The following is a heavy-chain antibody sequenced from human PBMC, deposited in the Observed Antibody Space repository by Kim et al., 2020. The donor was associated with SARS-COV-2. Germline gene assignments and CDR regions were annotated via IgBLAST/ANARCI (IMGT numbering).Heavy chain of an antibody. CDR2: IWYDGSHA. V-gene: IGHV3-33*01. D-gene: IGHD2-15*01. CDR1: GFMFSTYD. CDR3: ARGVYCSGGRCDHYDGMDV. Sequence: GGSLRLSCAASGFMFSTYDMHWVRQAPGKGLEWVAAIWYDGSHAYYADSVRGRFTMSRDNSNNTPYLQMNRLTTGDTAVYYCARGVYCSGGRCDHYDGMDVWGRGTTVTVSS. J-gene: IGHJ6*02.